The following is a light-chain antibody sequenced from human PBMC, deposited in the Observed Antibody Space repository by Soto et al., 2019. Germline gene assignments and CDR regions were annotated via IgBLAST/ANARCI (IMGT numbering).Light chain of an antibody. CDR2: TAS. Sequence: DIQMTQSPSSVSASVGDRVTITCRASQGISSWLAWYQQKPGKAPKFLLIHTASSLQSGVPSRFSGSGSGTECTLAISGLQPEDVATYDCQQANSFPLSFGGGTKVEIK. V-gene: IGKV1-12*01. CDR3: QQANSFPLS. J-gene: IGKJ4*01. CDR1: QGISSW.